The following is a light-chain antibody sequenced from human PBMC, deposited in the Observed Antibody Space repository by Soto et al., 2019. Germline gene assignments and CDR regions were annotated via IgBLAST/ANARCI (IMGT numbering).Light chain of an antibody. V-gene: IGKV3D-15*01. Sequence: EIVMTQSPATLSVSRGGRATLSCRASQSVSSNLAWYQQKPGQAPRLLIYGASTRATGIPDRFSGSGSGTDFTLTISSLQPEDFATYYCQQSYSTPFTFGPGTKVDIK. J-gene: IGKJ3*01. CDR3: QQSYSTPFT. CDR1: QSVSSN. CDR2: GAS.